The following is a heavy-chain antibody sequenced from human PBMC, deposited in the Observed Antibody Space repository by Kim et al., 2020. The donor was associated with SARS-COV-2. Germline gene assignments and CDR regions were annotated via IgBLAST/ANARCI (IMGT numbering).Heavy chain of an antibody. Sequence: SETLSLTCTVSGGSISSSSYYWGWIRQPPGKGLEWIGSIYYSGSTYYNPSLKSRVTISVDTSKNQFSLKLSSVTAADTAVYYCARHNNGIVVALDFDYWGQGTLVTVSS. J-gene: IGHJ4*02. CDR2: IYYSGST. CDR1: GGSISSSSYY. D-gene: IGHD3-22*01. CDR3: ARHNNGIVVALDFDY. V-gene: IGHV4-39*01.